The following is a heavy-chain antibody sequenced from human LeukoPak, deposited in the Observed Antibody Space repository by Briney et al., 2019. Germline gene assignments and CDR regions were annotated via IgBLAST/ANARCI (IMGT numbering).Heavy chain of an antibody. D-gene: IGHD1-26*01. CDR2: INHSGST. CDR1: GGSFSGYY. V-gene: IGHV4-34*01. Sequence: SETLSLTCAVYGGSFSGYYWSWIRQPPGKGLEWIGEINHSGSTNYNPSLRSRVTISVDTSKNQFSLKLSSVTAADTAVYYCARGRGIVGATTSPSFDYWGQGTLVTVSS. CDR3: ARGRGIVGATTSPSFDY. J-gene: IGHJ4*02.